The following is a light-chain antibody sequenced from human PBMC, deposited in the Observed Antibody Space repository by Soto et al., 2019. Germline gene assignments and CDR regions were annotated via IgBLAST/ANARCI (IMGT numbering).Light chain of an antibody. V-gene: IGLV1-47*01. Sequence: QSALTQPPSASGTPGQRVTISCSGSSSNIGDNYVYWYQQVPGTAPKVLIYKNNQRPSGVPDRFSGSKSGTSASLAISGLRSEDEADYYCAAWDDSLSGLVFGGGTQLTVL. CDR3: AAWDDSLSGLV. CDR2: KNN. CDR1: SSNIGDNY. J-gene: IGLJ2*01.